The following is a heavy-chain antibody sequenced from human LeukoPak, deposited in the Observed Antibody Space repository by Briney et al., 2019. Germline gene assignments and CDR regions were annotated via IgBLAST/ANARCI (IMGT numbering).Heavy chain of an antibody. CDR1: GFTFDDYA. J-gene: IGHJ4*02. CDR3: ARDSTPYYYGSGSYYPFDY. D-gene: IGHD3-10*01. Sequence: GGSLRLSCAASGFTFDDYAMHWVRQAPGKGLEWVSGISWNSGSIGYADSVKGRFTISRDNAKNSLYLQMNSLRAEDTALYYCARDSTPYYYGSGSYYPFDYWGQGTLVTVSS. V-gene: IGHV3-9*01. CDR2: ISWNSGSI.